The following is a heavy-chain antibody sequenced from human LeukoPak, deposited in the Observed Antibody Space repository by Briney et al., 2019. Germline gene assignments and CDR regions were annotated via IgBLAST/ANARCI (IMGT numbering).Heavy chain of an antibody. CDR3: ARLLGEATIYDL. CDR1: GFTFSSYW. CDR2: IKQDGSEK. V-gene: IGHV3-7*01. D-gene: IGHD3-16*01. J-gene: IGHJ5*02. Sequence: PGGSLRLSCAASGFTFSSYWMSWVRQAPGKGLEWVANIKQDGSEKYYVDSVKGRFTISRDNAKNSLYLQMNSLSAEDTAMYYCARLLGEATIYDLWGQGTLVTVSS.